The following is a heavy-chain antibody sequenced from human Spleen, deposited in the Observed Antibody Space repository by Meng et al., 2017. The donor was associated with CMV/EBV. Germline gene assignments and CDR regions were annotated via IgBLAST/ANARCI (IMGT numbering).Heavy chain of an antibody. V-gene: IGHV4-39*01. CDR2: VYYSGAT. CDR1: GASITSSSYY. D-gene: IGHD2-2*01. CDR3: AGYCSNTGCRYYYHGMAV. J-gene: IGHJ6*02. Sequence: SETLSLTCTVPGASITSSSYYWGWIRQPPGKGLEWIGSVYYSGATYYNPSLKGRVSMSLDTSQKQFSLNLNSVTAADTAVYYCAGYCSNTGCRYYYHGMAVWGQGTTVTVSS.